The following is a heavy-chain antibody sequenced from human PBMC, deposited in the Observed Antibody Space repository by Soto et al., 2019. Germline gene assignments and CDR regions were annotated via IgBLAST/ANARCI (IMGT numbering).Heavy chain of an antibody. J-gene: IGHJ4*02. D-gene: IGHD3-3*01. V-gene: IGHV1-18*01. CDR2: ISAYNGNT. CDR3: ARDYDFWSGYKSAYALDY. CDR1: GYTFTSYG. Sequence: GASAKVSCKASGYTFTSYGISWVRQAPGQGLEWMGWISAYNGNTNYAQKLQGRVTMTTDTSTSTAYMELRSLRSDDTAVYYCARDYDFWSGYKSAYALDYWGQGTLVTVSS.